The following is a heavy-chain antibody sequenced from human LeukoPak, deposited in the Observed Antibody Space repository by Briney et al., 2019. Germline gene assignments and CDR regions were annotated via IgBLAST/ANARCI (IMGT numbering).Heavy chain of an antibody. V-gene: IGHV3-23*01. CDR1: GFTFSSYA. CDR3: AKGQTLAVAGMIY. Sequence: AGASLRLSCAASGFTFSSYAMSWVRQAPGKGLEWVSAISGSGGSTYYADSVEGRFTISRDNSKNTLYLQMNSLRAEDTAVYYCAKGQTLAVAGMIYWGQGTLVTVSS. J-gene: IGHJ4*02. D-gene: IGHD6-19*01. CDR2: ISGSGGST.